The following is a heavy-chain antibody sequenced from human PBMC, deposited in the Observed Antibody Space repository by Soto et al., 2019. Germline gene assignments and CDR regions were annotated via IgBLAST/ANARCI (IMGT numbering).Heavy chain of an antibody. Sequence: EVQLVESGGGLVQPGGSLKLSCAASGFTFSGSAMHWVRQASGKGLEWVGRIRSKANSYAKAYAASVKGRFTISRDDSKNTAYLQMNSLKTEDTAVYYCTSSVDGVVIPFDPWGQGTLVTVSS. V-gene: IGHV3-73*01. CDR3: TSSVDGVVIPFDP. D-gene: IGHD3-10*01. J-gene: IGHJ5*02. CDR1: GFTFSGSA. CDR2: IRSKANSYAK.